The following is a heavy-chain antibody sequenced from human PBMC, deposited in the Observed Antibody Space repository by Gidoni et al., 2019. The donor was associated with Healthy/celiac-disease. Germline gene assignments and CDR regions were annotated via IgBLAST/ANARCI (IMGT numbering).Heavy chain of an antibody. J-gene: IGHJ4*02. CDR1: GYTFTSYA. CDR3: ARARYYGDYNKYFDY. D-gene: IGHD4-17*01. Sequence: QVQLVQSGAEVKKPGASVKVSCKASGYTFTSYAMHWVRQAPGQRLEWMGWINAGNGNTKYSQKFQGRVTITRDTSASTAYMELSSLRSEDTAVYYCARARYYGDYNKYFDYWGQGTLVTVSS. V-gene: IGHV1-3*01. CDR2: INAGNGNT.